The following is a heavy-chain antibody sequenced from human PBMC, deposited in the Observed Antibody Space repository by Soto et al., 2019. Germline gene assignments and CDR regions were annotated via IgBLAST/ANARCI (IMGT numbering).Heavy chain of an antibody. V-gene: IGHV3-64D*06. CDR1: GFTFNSYA. J-gene: IGHJ4*02. CDR2: ISSYGADT. D-gene: IGHD6-19*01. Sequence: PGGSLRLSCSASGFTFNSYAMHWVRQAPGKGLEFVSAISSYGADTYYADCVKGRFAISRDNSKNTLYLQMSSLRAEDTALYYCVKEGYMRSDWYGQFDYWGQGALVTVSS. CDR3: VKEGYMRSDWYGQFDY.